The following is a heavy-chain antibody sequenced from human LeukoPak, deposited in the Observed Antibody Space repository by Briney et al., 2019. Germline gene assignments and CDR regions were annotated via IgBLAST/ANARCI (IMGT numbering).Heavy chain of an antibody. CDR1: GGSISSGSYS. J-gene: IGHJ3*02. V-gene: IGHV4-61*02. CDR2: IHISGST. Sequence: SETLSLTCTVSGGSISSGSYSWSWIRQPAGKGLEWIGRIHISGSTNYTPSLKSRVTMSVATSKNQFSLKLSSVTAADAAVYYWARADRSGYFGKVVAFDIWGQGTMVTVSS. CDR3: ARADRSGYFGKVVAFDI. D-gene: IGHD3-22*01.